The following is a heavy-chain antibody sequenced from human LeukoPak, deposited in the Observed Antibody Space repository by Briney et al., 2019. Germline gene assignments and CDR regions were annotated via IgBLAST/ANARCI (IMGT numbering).Heavy chain of an antibody. CDR3: ATGRGMDV. V-gene: IGHV4-34*01. Sequence: SETLSLTCAVYGGSVSGYYWSLLRQPPGPGLEWIGEINHSGSTNYNPSLKSRVTISVDTSKNQFSLKLSSVTAADTAVYYCATGRGMDVWGQGTTVTVSS. CDR1: GGSVSGYY. J-gene: IGHJ6*02. CDR2: INHSGST.